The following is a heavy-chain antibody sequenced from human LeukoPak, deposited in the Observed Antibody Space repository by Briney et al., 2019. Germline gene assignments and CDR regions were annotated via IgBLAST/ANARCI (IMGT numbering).Heavy chain of an antibody. CDR1: GASLSGYY. Sequence: PSETLSLTCAVYGASLSGYYWSWIRDPPRKGLEWIGEINHSGRTNYNPRLKRRVTISVDTSKTQFSLKLSSVTAAETAVYYCARGPPNWMITFGGALPFDYWGQGTLVTVSS. J-gene: IGHJ4*02. V-gene: IGHV4-34*01. CDR2: INHSGRT. D-gene: IGHD3-16*01. CDR3: ARGPPNWMITFGGALPFDY.